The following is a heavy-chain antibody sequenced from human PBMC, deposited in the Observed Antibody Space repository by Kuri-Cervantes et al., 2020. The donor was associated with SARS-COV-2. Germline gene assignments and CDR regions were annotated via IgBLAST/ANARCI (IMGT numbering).Heavy chain of an antibody. V-gene: IGHV1-69*13. Sequence: SVKVSCKASGGTFSSYAISWVRQAPGQGLEWMGGIIPNFGTANYAQKFQGRVTITADESTSTAYMELSSLRSEDTAVYYCYCAPKEGFDSWGQGTLVTVSS. D-gene: IGHD2-21*01. CDR3: YCAPKEGFDS. J-gene: IGHJ4*02. CDR1: GGTFSSYA. CDR2: IIPNFGTA.